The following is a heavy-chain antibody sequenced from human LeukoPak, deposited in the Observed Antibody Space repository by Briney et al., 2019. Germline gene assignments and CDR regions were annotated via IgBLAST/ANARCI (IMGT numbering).Heavy chain of an antibody. J-gene: IGHJ3*02. V-gene: IGHV3-48*03. D-gene: IGHD4-17*01. Sequence: GGSLRLSCAASGFTFSSYEMNWVRQAPGKGLEWVSYISSSGSTTYYADSVKGRFTISRDNSKNTLYLQMNSLRAEDTAVYYCAKERRADGDYISAFDIWGQGTMVTVSS. CDR3: AKERRADGDYISAFDI. CDR1: GFTFSSYE. CDR2: ISSSGSTT.